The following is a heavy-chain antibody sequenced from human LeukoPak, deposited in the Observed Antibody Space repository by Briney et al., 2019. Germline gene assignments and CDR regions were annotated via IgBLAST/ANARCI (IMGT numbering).Heavy chain of an antibody. J-gene: IGHJ4*02. V-gene: IGHV3-30*18. D-gene: IGHD6-19*01. Sequence: PGRSLRLSCAASGFTFSSYGMHWVRQAPGQGLEWVAVISYDGSNKYYADSVKGRFTISRDNSKNTLYLQMNSLRAEDTAVYYCANGGSSGWYRWGQGTLVTVSS. CDR1: GFTFSSYG. CDR3: ANGGSSGWYR. CDR2: ISYDGSNK.